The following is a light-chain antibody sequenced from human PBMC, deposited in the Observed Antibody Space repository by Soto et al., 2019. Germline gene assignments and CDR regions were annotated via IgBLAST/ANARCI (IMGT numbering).Light chain of an antibody. J-gene: IGLJ2*01. CDR3: QSYDCSLSVVV. Sequence: QAVVTQPPSVSGAPGQRVTISCTGSSSNIGAGYDVHWYQQLPGTAPKLLIYGNSNRPSGVPDRFSGSKSGTSASLAITGLQAEDEADYYCQSYDCSLSVVVFGGGTKLTVL. CDR2: GNS. V-gene: IGLV1-40*01. CDR1: SSNIGAGYD.